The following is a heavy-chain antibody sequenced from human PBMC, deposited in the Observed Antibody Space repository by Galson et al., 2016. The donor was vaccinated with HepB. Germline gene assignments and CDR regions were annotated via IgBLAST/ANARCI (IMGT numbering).Heavy chain of an antibody. Sequence: SLRLSCAAPGFTFSHHGMSWVRQAPGKGLEWVSGISGSGGSTYYADSVKGRFTISRDNSKNTLYLHMNSLGAEAPAVYYCAREPFISRCDYWGPGTLVTV. CDR3: AREPFISRCDY. V-gene: IGHV3-23*01. CDR1: GFTFSHHG. CDR2: ISGSGGST. D-gene: IGHD2/OR15-2a*01. J-gene: IGHJ4*02.